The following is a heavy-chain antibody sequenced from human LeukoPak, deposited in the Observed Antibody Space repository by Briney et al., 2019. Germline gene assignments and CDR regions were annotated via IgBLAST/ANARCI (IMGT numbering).Heavy chain of an antibody. J-gene: IGHJ5*02. CDR1: GYTFTSYG. D-gene: IGHD2-2*02. CDR2: ISAYNGNT. Sequence: ASVKVSCKASGYTFTSYGISWVRQAPGQGLEWMGWISAYNGNTNYAQKLQGRVTMTTDTSTSTAYMELRSLRSDDKAVYYCARDGVVPAAISVTAPTDNWFDPWGQGTLVTVSS. V-gene: IGHV1-18*01. CDR3: ARDGVVPAAISVTAPTDNWFDP.